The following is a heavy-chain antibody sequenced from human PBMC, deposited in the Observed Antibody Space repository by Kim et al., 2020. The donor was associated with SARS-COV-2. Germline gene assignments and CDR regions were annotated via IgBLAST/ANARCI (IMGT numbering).Heavy chain of an antibody. D-gene: IGHD4-17*01. Sequence: GGSLRLSCAASGFTFSNAWMSWVRQAPGKGLEWVGRIKSKTDGGTTDYAAPVKGRFTISRDDSKNTLYLQMNSLKTEDTAVYYCTTDFPMTTVVTPRESPRATVDDWGQGTPVTVSS. CDR3: TTDFPMTTVVTPRESPRATVDD. V-gene: IGHV3-15*01. J-gene: IGHJ4*02. CDR2: IKSKTDGGTT. CDR1: GFTFSNAW.